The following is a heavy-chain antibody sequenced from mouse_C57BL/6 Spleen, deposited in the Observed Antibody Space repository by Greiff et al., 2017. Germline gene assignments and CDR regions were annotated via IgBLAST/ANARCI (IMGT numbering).Heavy chain of an antibody. CDR2: ILPGSGST. Sequence: QVQLQQSGAELMKPGASVKLSCKATGYTFTGYWIEWVKQRPGHGLEWIGEILPGSGSTNYNEKFKGKATFTADTSSKTAYMQLSSLTTEDSAIYYCARRSSGYGIDYWGQGTTLTVSS. V-gene: IGHV1-9*01. J-gene: IGHJ2*01. CDR1: GYTFTGYW. CDR3: ARRSSGYGIDY. D-gene: IGHD3-2*02.